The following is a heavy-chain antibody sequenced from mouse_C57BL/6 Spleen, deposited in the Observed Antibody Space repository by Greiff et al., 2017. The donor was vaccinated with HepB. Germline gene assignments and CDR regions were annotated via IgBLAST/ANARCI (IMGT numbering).Heavy chain of an antibody. J-gene: IGHJ2*01. V-gene: IGHV1-26*01. CDR3: ARDETGTGDY. Sequence: EVQLQQSGPELVKPGASVKISCKASGYTFTDYYMNWVKQSHGKSLEWIGDINPNNGGTSYNQKFKGKATLTVDKSSSTAYMELRSLTSEDSAVYYCARDETGTGDYWGQGTTLTVSS. CDR1: GYTFTDYY. CDR2: INPNNGGT. D-gene: IGHD4-1*01.